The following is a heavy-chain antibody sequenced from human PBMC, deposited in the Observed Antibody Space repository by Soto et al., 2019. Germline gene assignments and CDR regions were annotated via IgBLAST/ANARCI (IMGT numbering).Heavy chain of an antibody. D-gene: IGHD6-13*01. J-gene: IGHJ4*02. CDR1: GFAFSSYT. CDR3: ATSYGNAWYTY. CDR2: ISSRSSYI. V-gene: IGHV3-21*01. Sequence: GGSLRLSCAASGFAFSSYTMNWVRQAPGKGLEWVSSISSRSSYIYYADSVEGRFTISRDNAKNSLYLQMNSLRVEDTAVYYCATSYGNAWYTYWGQGTLVTVSS.